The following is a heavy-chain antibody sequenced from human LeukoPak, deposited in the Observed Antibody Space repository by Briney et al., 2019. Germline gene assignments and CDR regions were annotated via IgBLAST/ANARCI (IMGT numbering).Heavy chain of an antibody. CDR3: ARPVGYSYGGGFDS. V-gene: IGHV3-23*01. Sequence: GGSLRLSXAASGFTFSSYAMSWVRQAPGKGLEWVSAISGSGGSTYYADSVKGRFTISRDNSKNTLFLQMNSLRAEDTAVYYCARPVGYSYGGGFDSWGQGTLVTVSS. D-gene: IGHD5-18*01. CDR1: GFTFSSYA. J-gene: IGHJ4*02. CDR2: ISGSGGST.